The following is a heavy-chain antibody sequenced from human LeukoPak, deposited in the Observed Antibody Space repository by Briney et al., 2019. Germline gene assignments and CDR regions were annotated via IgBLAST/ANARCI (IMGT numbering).Heavy chain of an antibody. V-gene: IGHV4-59*01. CDR2: IYYTGST. Sequence: SETLSLTCTVSGGSISSYYRSWIRQPPGKGLEGSGFIYYTGSTNYNPSLESRVTISVDTSKNQFSLRLTSVTAADTAVYYCATNRRGSPPVDWGQGTLVTVSS. CDR1: GGSISSYY. CDR3: ATNRRGSPPVD. D-gene: IGHD1-14*01. J-gene: IGHJ4*02.